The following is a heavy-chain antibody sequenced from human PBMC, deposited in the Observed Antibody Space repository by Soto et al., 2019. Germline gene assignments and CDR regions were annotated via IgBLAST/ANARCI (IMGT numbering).Heavy chain of an antibody. CDR2: IYHSGSP. Sequence: QVQLQESGPGLVKPSGTLSLTCAVSGGSISSGTWWSWVRQPPGRGLEWIGEIYHSGSPNHNPSLQSRVTRSVDKSKNLFSLRLSSVTAADSALYYCARRVPAAPNWFDPWGQGTLVTVSS. V-gene: IGHV4-4*02. D-gene: IGHD2-2*01. CDR1: GGSISSGTW. CDR3: ARRVPAAPNWFDP. J-gene: IGHJ5*02.